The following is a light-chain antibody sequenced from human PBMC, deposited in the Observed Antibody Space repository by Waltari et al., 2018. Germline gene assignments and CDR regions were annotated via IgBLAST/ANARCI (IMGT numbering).Light chain of an antibody. Sequence: QSALTQPASVSGSPGQSISISCTGTSSDVGASNLISWYQQHPGIAPTLMIYEVNKRPSGVSNRFSGSKSDHTASLTISGLQAEDEADYYCCSYAGRSTLVFGGGTSLTVL. CDR3: CSYAGRSTLV. CDR1: SSDVGASNL. V-gene: IGLV2-23*02. J-gene: IGLJ3*02. CDR2: EVN.